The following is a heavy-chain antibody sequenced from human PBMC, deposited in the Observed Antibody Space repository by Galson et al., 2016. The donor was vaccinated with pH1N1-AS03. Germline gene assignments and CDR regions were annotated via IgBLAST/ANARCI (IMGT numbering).Heavy chain of an antibody. V-gene: IGHV1-18*01. Sequence: SVKVSCKASGYNFVTYGITWVRQGPGQGLEWMGWINPYSTNTNYAKKVQDRVTMTAATSTTTAHLDLRNLGSDDTAVYYCARVVAGRPFLIDYWGQGTLVIVSS. J-gene: IGHJ4*02. CDR1: GYNFVTYG. D-gene: IGHD6-6*01. CDR2: INPYSTNT. CDR3: ARVVAGRPFLIDY.